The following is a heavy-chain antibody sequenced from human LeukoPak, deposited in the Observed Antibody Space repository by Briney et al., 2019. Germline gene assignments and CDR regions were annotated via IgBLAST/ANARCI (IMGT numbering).Heavy chain of an antibody. V-gene: IGHV3-23*01. CDR1: GFTFSDYA. J-gene: IGHJ4*02. D-gene: IGHD3-3*01. CDR3: AKGRILRFLEWLCFEY. CDR2: ISGGSSGST. Sequence: GGSLRLSCAASGFTFSDYAMSWVRQAPGKGLEWLSVISGGSSGSTYYADSVTGRFTVSRDNSKNTVDLQMNSLRAEDTAVYYCAKGRILRFLEWLCFEYWGQGTLVTVSS.